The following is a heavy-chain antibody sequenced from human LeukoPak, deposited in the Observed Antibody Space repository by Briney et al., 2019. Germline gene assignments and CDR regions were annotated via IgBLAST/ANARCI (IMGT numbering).Heavy chain of an antibody. Sequence: SETLSLTCTVSGGSISSGSYYWSWIRQPAGKGLEWIGRIYTSGSTNYIPSLKSRVTISVDTSKNQFSLKLSSVTAADTAVYYCARVATVTAGNNWFDPWGQGTLVTVSS. V-gene: IGHV4-61*02. D-gene: IGHD4-17*01. CDR1: GGSISSGSYY. CDR3: ARVATVTAGNNWFDP. CDR2: IYTSGST. J-gene: IGHJ5*02.